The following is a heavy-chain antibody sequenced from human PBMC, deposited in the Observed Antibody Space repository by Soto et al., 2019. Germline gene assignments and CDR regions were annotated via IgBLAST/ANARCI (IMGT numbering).Heavy chain of an antibody. D-gene: IGHD6-19*01. Sequence: QVHLVQSEAEVKKPGSSVKVSCKASGGTFSSYTVSWVRQAPGQGLEWVGGIIPVFNTTYYAQKFQGRVTILADKSTSTAYIELSNLRSEDTAVYYCARFLGRGWTPYWGQGTLVTVSS. V-gene: IGHV1-69*06. CDR3: ARFLGRGWTPY. CDR2: IIPVFNTT. CDR1: GGTFSSYT. J-gene: IGHJ4*02.